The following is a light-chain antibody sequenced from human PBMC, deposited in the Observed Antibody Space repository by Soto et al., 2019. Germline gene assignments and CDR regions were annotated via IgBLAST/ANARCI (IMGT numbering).Light chain of an antibody. CDR2: GNS. CDR3: QSYDSSMSGWV. J-gene: IGLJ3*02. Sequence: QSVLTQPPSVSGPPGQRVTISCTRSSSNIGAGYDVHWYQQLPGTAPKLLIYGNSNRPSGVPDRFSGSKSGTSASLAITGLQAEDEADYYCQSYDSSMSGWVFGGGTKLTVL. CDR1: SSNIGAGYD. V-gene: IGLV1-40*01.